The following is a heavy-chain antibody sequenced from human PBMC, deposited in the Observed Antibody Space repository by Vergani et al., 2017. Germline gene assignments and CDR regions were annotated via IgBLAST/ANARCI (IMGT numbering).Heavy chain of an antibody. CDR2: INAGNGNT. CDR3: ARGPTMVRGVNWFDP. CDR1: GYTFTGYY. V-gene: IGHV1-3*01. J-gene: IGHJ5*02. D-gene: IGHD3-10*01. Sequence: QVQLVQSGAEVKKPGASVKVSCKASGYTFTGYYMHWVRQAPGQGLEWMGWINAGNGNTKYSQKFQGRVTITRDTSASTAYMELSSLRSEDTAVYYCARGPTMVRGVNWFDPWGQGTLVTVSS.